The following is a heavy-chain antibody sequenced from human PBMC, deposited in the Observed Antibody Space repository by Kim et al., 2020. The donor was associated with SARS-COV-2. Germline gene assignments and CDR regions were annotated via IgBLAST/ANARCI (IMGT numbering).Heavy chain of an antibody. Sequence: GGSLRLSCAASGFTFSSYAMSWVRQAPGKGLEWVSAISGSGGSTYYADSVKGRLTISRDNSKNTLYLQMNSLRAEDTAVYYCAKSAIVVVVAATSYFDYWGQGTLVTVSS. CDR2: ISGSGGST. D-gene: IGHD2-15*01. J-gene: IGHJ4*02. CDR1: GFTFSSYA. CDR3: AKSAIVVVVAATSYFDY. V-gene: IGHV3-23*01.